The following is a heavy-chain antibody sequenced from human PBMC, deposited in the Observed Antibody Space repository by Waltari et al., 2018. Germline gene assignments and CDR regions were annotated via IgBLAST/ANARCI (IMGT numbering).Heavy chain of an antibody. D-gene: IGHD6-19*01. Sequence: QVQLVQSGPEVTKPGASVKVSCKASGYTFTSSGITWVRQAPGKGLEGRGWNSGYKGNTNAAQKRQGRVTLTTETSTSTAYMELRRLRSDDTAVYYCARGRSSGWYYFDYWGQGTLVTVSS. CDR3: ARGRSSGWYYFDY. CDR1: GYTFTSSG. CDR2: NSGYKGNT. V-gene: IGHV1-18*01. J-gene: IGHJ4*02.